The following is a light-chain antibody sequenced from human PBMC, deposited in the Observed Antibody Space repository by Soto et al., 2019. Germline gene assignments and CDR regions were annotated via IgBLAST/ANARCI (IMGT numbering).Light chain of an antibody. J-gene: IGKJ2*01. CDR3: EKYNSYPYT. CDR2: DAS. Sequence: DIQMTQSPSTLSASVGDRVTITCRASQSISSWLAWYQQKPGKDPKLLIYDASSLERGVPSRFSGCGSGTDSTLTISSLQPDDLATYYCEKYNSYPYTFSQGTKVEIK. V-gene: IGKV1-5*01. CDR1: QSISSW.